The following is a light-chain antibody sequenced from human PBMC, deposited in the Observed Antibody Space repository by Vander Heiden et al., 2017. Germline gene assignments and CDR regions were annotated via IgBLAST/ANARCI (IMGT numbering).Light chain of an antibody. J-gene: IGKJ2*01. Sequence: AIRMTQYPSSFSASVGDRATITCRASQGISSYLAWYHQKPGKAPKLLIYAASTLQSGVPSRFSGSGSGTDFTLTISCLQSEDFATYYCQQDDSYPYTFGQGTKLEIK. CDR2: AAS. CDR1: QGISSY. V-gene: IGKV1-8*01. CDR3: QQDDSYPYT.